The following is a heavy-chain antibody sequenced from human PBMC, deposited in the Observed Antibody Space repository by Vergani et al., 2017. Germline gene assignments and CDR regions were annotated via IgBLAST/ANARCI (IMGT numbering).Heavy chain of an antibody. Sequence: EVQLVESGGGLVKPGGSLRLSCAASGFTISSYSMNWVRQAQGKGLEWVSSISSSSSYIYYADSVKGRFTISRDNAKNSLYLQMNSLRAEDTAVYYCARAYCSSTSCYGGYWGQGTLVTVSS. D-gene: IGHD2-2*01. V-gene: IGHV3-21*01. CDR3: ARAYCSSTSCYGGY. CDR1: GFTISSYS. CDR2: ISSSSSYI. J-gene: IGHJ4*02.